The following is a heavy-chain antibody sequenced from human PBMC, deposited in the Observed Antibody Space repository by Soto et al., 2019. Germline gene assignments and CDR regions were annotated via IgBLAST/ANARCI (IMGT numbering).Heavy chain of an antibody. J-gene: IGHJ4*02. CDR3: ARVPDPTYFDY. Sequence: QVQLVQSGGEVAKPGASVKVSCKAGYTFTNYGLNWVRQAPGLGLEWMGWINVYNGKTNYAQKFQARVTMTTDTSTNSVYMELRSLRSDDTAVYYCARVPDPTYFDYWGQGTLVIVSS. V-gene: IGHV1-18*01. CDR1: YTFTNYG. CDR2: INVYNGKT.